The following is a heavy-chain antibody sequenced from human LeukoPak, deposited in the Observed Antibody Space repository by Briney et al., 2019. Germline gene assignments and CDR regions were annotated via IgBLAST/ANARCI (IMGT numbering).Heavy chain of an antibody. CDR3: ARLLSGDAFDI. J-gene: IGHJ3*02. CDR2: IYHSGST. Sequence: PSETLSLTCAVSGYSISSGYYWGWIRQPPGEGLELIGSIYHSGSTYYNPSLKSRVNISVDTSKNQFSLKLSSVTAADTAVYYCARLLSGDAFDIWGQGTMVTVSS. CDR1: GYSISSGYY. V-gene: IGHV4-38-2*01. D-gene: IGHD1-26*01.